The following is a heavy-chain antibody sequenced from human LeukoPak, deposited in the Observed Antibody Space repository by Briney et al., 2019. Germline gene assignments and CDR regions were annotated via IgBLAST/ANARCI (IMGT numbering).Heavy chain of an antibody. CDR1: GFPFSDFS. CDR3: AKQSYARSLGE. J-gene: IGHJ4*02. D-gene: IGHD2-8*01. Sequence: PGGSLRLSCATSGFPFSDFSTSWVRQAPGKGLEWISTTNSGGTSTYYAESVKGRFTISRDNSKNTLYLQMSSLRVGDTAVYYCAKQSYARSLGEGGPGTLVSVSS. V-gene: IGHV3-23*01. CDR2: TNSGGTST.